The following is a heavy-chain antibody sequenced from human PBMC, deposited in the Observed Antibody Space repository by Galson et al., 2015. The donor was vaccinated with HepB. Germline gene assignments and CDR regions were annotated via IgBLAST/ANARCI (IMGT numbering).Heavy chain of an antibody. D-gene: IGHD3-10*01. CDR2: ISGSGGST. CDR3: AKSLGGYGGYGSGTRGDY. Sequence: SLRLSCAASGFTFSSYAMSWVRQAPGKGLEWVSAISGSGGSTYHADSVKGRFTISRDNSKNTLYLQMNSLRAEDTAVCYCAKSLGGYGGYGSGTRGDYWGQGTLVTVSS. V-gene: IGHV3-23*01. CDR1: GFTFSSYA. J-gene: IGHJ4*02.